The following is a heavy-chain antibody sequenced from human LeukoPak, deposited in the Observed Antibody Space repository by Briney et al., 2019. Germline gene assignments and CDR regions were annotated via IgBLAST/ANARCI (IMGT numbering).Heavy chain of an antibody. Sequence: GRSLRLSCAASGFTFSSYAMHWVRQAPGKGLEWVAVISYDGSNKYCADSVKGRFTISRDNSKNTLYLQMNSLRAEDTAVYYCATRRFDPWGQGTLVTVSS. V-gene: IGHV3-30*04. CDR2: ISYDGSNK. CDR3: ATRRFDP. J-gene: IGHJ5*02. CDR1: GFTFSSYA.